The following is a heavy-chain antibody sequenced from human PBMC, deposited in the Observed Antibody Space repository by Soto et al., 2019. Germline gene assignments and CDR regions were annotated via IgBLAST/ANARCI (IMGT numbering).Heavy chain of an antibody. CDR3: AKDRGSSSSFDY. J-gene: IGHJ4*02. Sequence: QVQLVESGGGVVQPGRSLRLSCAASGFTFSSYGMHWVRQAPGKGLEWVAVISYDGSNKYYADSVKGRFTISRDNSKNTLYLQMNSLRAEDTAVYYCAKDRGSSSSFDYWGQGTLVTVSS. D-gene: IGHD6-6*01. CDR2: ISYDGSNK. CDR1: GFTFSSYG. V-gene: IGHV3-30*18.